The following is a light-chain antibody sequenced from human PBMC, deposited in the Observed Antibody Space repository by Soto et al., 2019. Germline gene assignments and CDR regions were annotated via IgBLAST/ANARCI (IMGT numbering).Light chain of an antibody. CDR2: DVN. Sequence: QSALTQPASVSGSPGQSITISCTGTSSDIGAYNFVSWYQQHPGKAPKLMLYDVNIRPSGVSNRFSGSKSGNTASLTISGLQAEDEADYYCTSWTTSTTMTFGGGTQVTVL. CDR1: SSDIGAYNF. CDR3: TSWTTSTTMT. J-gene: IGLJ2*01. V-gene: IGLV2-14*03.